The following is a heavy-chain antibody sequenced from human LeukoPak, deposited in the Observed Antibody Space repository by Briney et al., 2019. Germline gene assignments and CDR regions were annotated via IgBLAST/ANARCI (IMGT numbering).Heavy chain of an antibody. CDR3: ARASCGRYWYFDT. CDR2: IERSGDR. V-gene: IGHV3-66*01. D-gene: IGHD2-21*01. Sequence: GGSLRLSCAASGFTFRGYTMCWVRQAPGKGLEWVAIIERSGDRVYASSVNGRFIISRDNSKSTVSLQMNSLRVEDTAMYFCARASCGRYWYFDTWGRGTLVTVSS. J-gene: IGHJ2*01. CDR1: GFTFRGYT.